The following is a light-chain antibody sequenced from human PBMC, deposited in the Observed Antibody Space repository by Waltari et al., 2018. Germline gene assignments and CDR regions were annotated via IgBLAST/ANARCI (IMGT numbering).Light chain of an antibody. CDR1: SGHSSNI. CDR2: VNSDGTH. Sequence: QLVLTQSPSASASLGASIKLTCTLSSGHSSNIIAWLQQQPERGPRYLMKVNSDGTHSKGDELPDRFSGSSSGAGRYLTISSLQSEDEADYYCQTGGHGTWVFGGGTKLTVL. J-gene: IGLJ3*02. CDR3: QTGGHGTWV. V-gene: IGLV4-69*01.